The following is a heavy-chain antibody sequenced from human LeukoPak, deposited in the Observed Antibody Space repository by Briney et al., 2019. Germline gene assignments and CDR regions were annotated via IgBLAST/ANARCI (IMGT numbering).Heavy chain of an antibody. CDR2: ISAYNSAYNGNT. CDR1: GYTFINYG. CDR3: AREYGSGSYTGIDY. J-gene: IGHJ4*02. V-gene: IGHV1-18*01. Sequence: ASVKVFCKASGYTFINYGITWARQAPGQGLEWMGWISAYNSAYNGNTHYAQKLQGRVTMTTDTSTNTGYMELRSLRSDDTAVYYCAREYGSGSYTGIDYWGQGTLVTVSS. D-gene: IGHD3-10*01.